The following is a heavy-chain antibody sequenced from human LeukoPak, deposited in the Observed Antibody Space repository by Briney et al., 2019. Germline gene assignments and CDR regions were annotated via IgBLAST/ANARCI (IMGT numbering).Heavy chain of an antibody. CDR3: AREEIYYYDTLPDAFDI. D-gene: IGHD3-22*01. V-gene: IGHV3-21*01. Sequence: GGSLRPSCEASGFTFSSYSMNWVRQAPGKGLEWVSSISSSSSYIYYADSVKGRFTISRDNAKNSLYLQMNSLRAEDTAVYYCAREEIYYYDTLPDAFDIWGQGTMVTVSS. J-gene: IGHJ3*02. CDR2: ISSSSSYI. CDR1: GFTFSSYS.